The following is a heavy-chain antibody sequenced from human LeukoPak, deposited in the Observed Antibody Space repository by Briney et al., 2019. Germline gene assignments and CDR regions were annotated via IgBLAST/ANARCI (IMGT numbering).Heavy chain of an antibody. D-gene: IGHD3-10*01. CDR2: IYSDGST. CDR3: ASGGSGSYYMGNNWFDP. J-gene: IGHJ5*02. CDR1: GFTVSSNY. V-gene: IGHV3-66*01. Sequence: GGSLRLSCAASGFTVSSNYMSWVRQAPGKGPEWVSVIYSDGSTYYADSVKGRFTISRDNSKNTLYLQMNSLRAEDTAVYYCASGGSGSYYMGNNWFDPWGQGTLVTVSS.